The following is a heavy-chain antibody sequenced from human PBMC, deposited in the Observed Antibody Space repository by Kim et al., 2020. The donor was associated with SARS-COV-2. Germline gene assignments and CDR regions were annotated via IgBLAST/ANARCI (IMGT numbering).Heavy chain of an antibody. J-gene: IGHJ4*02. V-gene: IGHV1-2*06. CDR1: GYTFTDYY. CDR3: ARGQRDGSSYCEL. CDR2: IHPNSGDT. Sequence: ASVKVSCKASGYTFTDYYIHWVRQAPRQGREWMTRIHPNSGDTDYAQKFRDRVTMTRDTSVTTTYMEMSTLRSDDTAVFYCARGQRDGSSYCELWGQGTLVTVSS. D-gene: IGHD1-26*01.